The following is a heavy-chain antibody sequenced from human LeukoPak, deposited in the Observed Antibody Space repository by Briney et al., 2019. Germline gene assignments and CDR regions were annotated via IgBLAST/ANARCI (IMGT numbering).Heavy chain of an antibody. CDR2: INHSGST. V-gene: IGHV4-34*01. D-gene: IGHD4-17*01. CDR1: GGSFGGYY. J-gene: IGHJ3*02. CDR3: ARGFTVTNTADAFDI. Sequence: SETLSLTCAVYGGSFGGYYWSWIRQPPGKGLEWIGEINHSGSTNYNPSLKSRVTISVDTSKNQFSLKLSSVTAADTAVYYCARGFTVTNTADAFDIWGQGTMVTVSS.